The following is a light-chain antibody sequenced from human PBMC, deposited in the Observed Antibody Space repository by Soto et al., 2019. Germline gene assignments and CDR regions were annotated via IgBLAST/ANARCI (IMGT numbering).Light chain of an antibody. V-gene: IGKV1-9*01. CDR3: QQVKTYPLT. CDR1: HDISSH. Sequence: DIQLTQSPSFLSASVGDRVTNTCRASHDISSHLAWYQQKPGKAPKLLIYAASTLQSGVPSGFGGSGSGTEFTLTITSLQPEDFATYYCQQVKTYPLTFGGGTKVEIK. CDR2: AAS. J-gene: IGKJ4*01.